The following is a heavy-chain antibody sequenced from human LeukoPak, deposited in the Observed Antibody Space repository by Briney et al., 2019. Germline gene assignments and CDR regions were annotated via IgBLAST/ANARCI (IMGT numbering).Heavy chain of an antibody. V-gene: IGHV3-21*01. J-gene: IGHJ6*04. D-gene: IGHD6-6*01. CDR3: ARGKQLVLMDV. Sequence: GSLRLSCAASGFTFSSYSMNWVRQAPGKGLEWVSSISSSSSYIYYADSVKGRFTISRDNAKNSLYLQMNSLRAEDTAVYYCARGKQLVLMDVWGKGTTVTVSS. CDR2: ISSSSSYI. CDR1: GFTFSSYS.